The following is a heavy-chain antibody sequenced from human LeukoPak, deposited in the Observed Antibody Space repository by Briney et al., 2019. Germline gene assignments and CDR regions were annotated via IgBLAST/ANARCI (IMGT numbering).Heavy chain of an antibody. J-gene: IGHJ3*02. CDR1: GDSVSSNSAA. V-gene: IGHV6-1*01. CDR3: ARDPAGDLAFDI. Sequence: SQTLSLTFAISGDSVSSNSAAWNWLRHSPSGGLEWLGRTSYRSKWYNDFALSVKSRITINPDTSKNQFSLQLNSVTPEDTAVYYCARDPAGDLAFDIWGQGTMVTVSS. CDR2: TSYRSKWYN.